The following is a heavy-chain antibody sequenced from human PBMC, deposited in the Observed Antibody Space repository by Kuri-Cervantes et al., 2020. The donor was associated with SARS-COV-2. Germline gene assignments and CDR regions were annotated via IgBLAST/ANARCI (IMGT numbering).Heavy chain of an antibody. J-gene: IGHJ6*03. CDR2: ISAYNGNT. CDR3: ARGPEQWLATGGAKYYYYYYMDV. V-gene: IGHV1-18*04. Sequence: ASVKVSCKASGYTFTGYYMHWVRQAPGQGLEWMGWISAYNGNTNYAQKLQGRVTMTTDTSTSTAYMELRSLRSDDTAVYYCARGPEQWLATGGAKYYYYYYMDVWGKGTTVTVSS. CDR1: GYTFTGYY. D-gene: IGHD6-19*01.